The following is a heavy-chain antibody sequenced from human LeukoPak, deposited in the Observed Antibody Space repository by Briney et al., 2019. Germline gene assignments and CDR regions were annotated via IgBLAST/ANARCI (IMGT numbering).Heavy chain of an antibody. V-gene: IGHV3-21*01. CDR3: ARQVGVDDAFDI. CDR1: GFTFSSYS. D-gene: IGHD1-26*01. CDR2: ISGSNTYI. Sequence: PGGSLRLSCAASGFTFSSYSMNWVRQAPGKGLEWVSSISGSNTYIYYADSVKGRFTISRDNAKNSLYLQMNRLRAEDTAVYYCARQVGVDDAFDIWGQGTMVTISS. J-gene: IGHJ3*02.